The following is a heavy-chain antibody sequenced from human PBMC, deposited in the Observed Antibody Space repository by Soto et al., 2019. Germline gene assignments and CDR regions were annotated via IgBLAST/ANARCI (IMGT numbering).Heavy chain of an antibody. J-gene: IGHJ4*02. V-gene: IGHV1-18*01. Sequence: QVQLVQSGAEVKKPGASVKVSCKASGYTFTSYGITWVRQAPGQGLEWMGWISTYTGNTNHAQKLQGRVTMTTDTSTSTAVMEVRSLRSDDTAVYYCARGQANTNTGFDYLDYWGQGTLVTVSS. CDR2: ISTYTGNT. CDR3: ARGQANTNTGFDYLDY. D-gene: IGHD5-12*01. CDR1: GYTFTSYG.